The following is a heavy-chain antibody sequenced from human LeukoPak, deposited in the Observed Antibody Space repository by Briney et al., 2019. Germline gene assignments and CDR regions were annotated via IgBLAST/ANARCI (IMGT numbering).Heavy chain of an antibody. CDR3: AREGGFYRLLEN. CDR2: VHLDGRT. J-gene: IGHJ4*02. CDR1: GGSVFSTNC. V-gene: IGHV4-4*02. Sequence: SETLSLTCGVSGGSVFSTNCWTWIRQPPGKGLEWIGEVHLDGRTNFNPSLKTRLTRSVDLSENHVSLKLTTVTAADTAVYYCAREGGFYRLLENSGQGTLVTVSS. D-gene: IGHD5-12*01.